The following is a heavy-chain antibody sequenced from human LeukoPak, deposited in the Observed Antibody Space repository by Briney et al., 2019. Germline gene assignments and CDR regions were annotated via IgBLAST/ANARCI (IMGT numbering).Heavy chain of an antibody. J-gene: IGHJ4*02. D-gene: IGHD3-10*01. V-gene: IGHV3-23*01. CDR1: GFTFTTFT. CDR2: INRGGGGT. CDR3: AKGTERYREVSSFDS. Sequence: GGSLRLSCAASGFTFTTFTMNWVRHAPGKGVEWFSAINRGGGGTYYADFVKGRFTISRDNSENTLYLQMNSLRAEDTATYYCAKGTERYREVSSFDSWGQGTQVTVSS.